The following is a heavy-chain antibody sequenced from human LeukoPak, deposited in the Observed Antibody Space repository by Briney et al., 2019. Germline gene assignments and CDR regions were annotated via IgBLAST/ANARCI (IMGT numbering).Heavy chain of an antibody. J-gene: IGHJ4*02. D-gene: IGHD2-15*01. V-gene: IGHV4-38-2*02. CDR2: IYHSGST. CDR1: GGSISGYY. Sequence: PSETLSLTCTVSGGSISGYYWGWIRQPPGKGLEWIGSIYHSGSTYYNPSLKSRVTISVDTSKNQFSLKLSSVTAADTVVYYCARQYCSGGSCYLVDYWGQGTLGTVSS. CDR3: ARQYCSGGSCYLVDY.